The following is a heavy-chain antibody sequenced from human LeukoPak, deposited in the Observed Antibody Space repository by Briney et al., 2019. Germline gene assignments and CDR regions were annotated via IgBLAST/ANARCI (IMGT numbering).Heavy chain of an antibody. J-gene: IGHJ6*04. D-gene: IGHD3-10*01. CDR3: ARGQYYYGSGSGYCYGMDV. Sequence: SVKVSCKASGGTFSSYAISWVRQAPGQGLEWMGGLFPIFGTANYAQKFQGRVTITADESTSTAYMALSSLRSEDTAVYYCARGQYYYGSGSGYCYGMDVWGKGTTVTVSS. CDR1: GGTFSSYA. V-gene: IGHV1-69*13. CDR2: LFPIFGTA.